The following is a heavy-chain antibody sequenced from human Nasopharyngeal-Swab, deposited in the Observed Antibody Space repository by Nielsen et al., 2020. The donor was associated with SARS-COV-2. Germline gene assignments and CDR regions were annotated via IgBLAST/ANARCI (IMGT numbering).Heavy chain of an antibody. V-gene: IGHV3-33*01. D-gene: IGHD3-16*01. Sequence: VRQAPGKGREWVAVIWYDGSNKYYADSVKGRFTISRDNSKNTLYLQMNSLRAEDTAVYYCARALGGYYGMDVWGQGTTVTVSS. CDR2: IWYDGSNK. J-gene: IGHJ6*02. CDR3: ARALGGYYGMDV.